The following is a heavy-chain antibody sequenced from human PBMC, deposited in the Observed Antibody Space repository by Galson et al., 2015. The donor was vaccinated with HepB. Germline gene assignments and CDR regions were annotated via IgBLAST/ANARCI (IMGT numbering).Heavy chain of an antibody. V-gene: IGHV1-46*04. D-gene: IGHD6-13*01. Sequence: SVKVSCKASGYTFTSYYMHWVRQAPGQGLEWMGIINPSGGSTSYAQKLQGRVTMTRDTSTSTVYMELSSLRSEDTTVYYCARVKSSSWFYDAFDIWGQGTMVTVSS. CDR3: ARVKSSSWFYDAFDI. CDR2: INPSGGST. J-gene: IGHJ3*02. CDR1: GYTFTSYY.